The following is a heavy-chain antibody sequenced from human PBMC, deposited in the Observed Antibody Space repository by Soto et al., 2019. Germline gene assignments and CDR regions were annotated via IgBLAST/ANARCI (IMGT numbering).Heavy chain of an antibody. J-gene: IGHJ4*02. CDR3: ARTIKGVISND. Sequence: QVQLVQSGAEVKKPGSSVKVSCKASGGTFSSYTISWVRQAPGQGLEWMGRIIPILGIANYAQKFQGRVTITADKSTSTAYMELSSLRSEDTAAYYCARTIKGVISNDWGQGTLVTVSS. D-gene: IGHD3-16*02. CDR1: GGTFSSYT. CDR2: IIPILGIA. V-gene: IGHV1-69*02.